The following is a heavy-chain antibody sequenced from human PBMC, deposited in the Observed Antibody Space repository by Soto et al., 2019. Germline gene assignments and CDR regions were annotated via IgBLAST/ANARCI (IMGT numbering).Heavy chain of an antibody. CDR3: ARSEPRLGYCSGGSSYEWFDP. V-gene: IGHV1-2*02. CDR1: GYTFTGYY. Sequence: ASVKVSCKASGYTFTGYYMHWVRQAPGQGLEWMGWINPNSGGTNYAQKFQGRVTMTRDTSISTAYMELSRLRSDDTAVYYCARSEPRLGYCSGGSSYEWFDPWGQGTLVPVSS. J-gene: IGHJ5*02. CDR2: INPNSGGT. D-gene: IGHD2-15*01.